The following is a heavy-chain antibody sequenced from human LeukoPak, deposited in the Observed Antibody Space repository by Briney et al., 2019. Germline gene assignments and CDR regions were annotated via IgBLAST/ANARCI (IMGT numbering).Heavy chain of an antibody. Sequence: ASVKVSCKASGYTFTGYYMHWVRQAPGQGLEWMEWINPNSGGTNYAQKFQGRVTMTRDTSISTAYMELSRLRSDDTAVYYCARDGIWQNDAFDIWGQGTMVTVSS. CDR3: ARDGIWQNDAFDI. CDR1: GYTFTGYY. V-gene: IGHV1-2*02. D-gene: IGHD3-3*02. CDR2: INPNSGGT. J-gene: IGHJ3*02.